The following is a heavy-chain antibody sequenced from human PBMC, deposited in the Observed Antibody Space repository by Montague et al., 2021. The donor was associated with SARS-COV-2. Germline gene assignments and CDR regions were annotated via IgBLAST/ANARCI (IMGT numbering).Heavy chain of an antibody. CDR3: AGAFGSSFDF. D-gene: IGHD6-13*01. CDR2: IFVTGGT. Sequence: SETRSLTCTVSGGSISSSSYYWSWIRQPVGKGLEWIGRIFVTGGTXYTPSLKSRVTMSLDTSKNQFSLKLRSVTAADTAIYYCAGAFGSSFDFWGQGILVAVSS. V-gene: IGHV4-61*02. J-gene: IGHJ4*02. CDR1: GGSISSSSYY.